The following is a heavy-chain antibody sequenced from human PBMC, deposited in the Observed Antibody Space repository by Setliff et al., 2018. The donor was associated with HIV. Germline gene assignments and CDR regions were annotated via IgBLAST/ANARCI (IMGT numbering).Heavy chain of an antibody. Sequence: ASVKVSFHASGYTFPSHYIHWVRKAPGQGLEWMGWINVNNDATNYAQKFQGRVSLPMDTSISTAYMELRSLTSDDTAVYYCARNIDMHYDFWSAYDYWGQGALVTVSS. CDR3: ARNIDMHYDFWSAYDY. D-gene: IGHD3-3*01. J-gene: IGHJ4*02. CDR1: GYTFPSHY. V-gene: IGHV1-2*02. CDR2: INVNNDAT.